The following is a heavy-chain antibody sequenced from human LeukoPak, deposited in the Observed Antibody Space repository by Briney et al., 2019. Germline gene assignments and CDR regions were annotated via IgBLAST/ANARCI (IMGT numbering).Heavy chain of an antibody. J-gene: IGHJ4*02. V-gene: IGHV3-23*01. CDR2: IYDGGSNT. D-gene: IGHD2-21*02. Sequence: GGSLRLSCGASGFTFSANALSWVRQAPGKGLEWVSTIYDGGSNTNYADSVKGRFTISRDNSKNTLYLQMNSLRAEDTAVYYCARETAPCRGGDCYYFDYLGQGTLVTVSS. CDR3: ARETAPCRGGDCYYFDY. CDR1: GFTFSANA.